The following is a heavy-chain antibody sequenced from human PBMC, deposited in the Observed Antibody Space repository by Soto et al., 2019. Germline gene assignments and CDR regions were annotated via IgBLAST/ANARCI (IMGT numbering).Heavy chain of an antibody. J-gene: IGHJ4*02. CDR3: ARTARSGDY. CDR1: GFTFGDYW. V-gene: IGHV3-7*01. CDR2: IKQDGSEK. D-gene: IGHD2-15*01. Sequence: EVQLVESGGGLVQPGGSLRLSCAASGFTFGDYWMSWVRQAPGKGLQWVATIKQDGSEKYHVDSVKGRFTISRDNAKNSLYLQMDSLSADDTAVYFCARTARSGDYWGQGTLVTVSS.